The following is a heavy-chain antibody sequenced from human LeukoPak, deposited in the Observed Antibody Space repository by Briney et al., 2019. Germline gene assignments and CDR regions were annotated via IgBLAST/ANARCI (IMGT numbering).Heavy chain of an antibody. CDR1: GGSISSYY. V-gene: IGHV4-34*01. J-gene: IGHJ4*02. CDR2: INHSGST. CDR3: ARSESWLSFDY. D-gene: IGHD3-22*01. Sequence: PSETLSLTCTVSGGSISSYYWSWIRQPPGKGLEWIGEINHSGSTNYNPSLKSRVTISVDTSKNQFSLKLSSVTAADTAVYYCARSESWLSFDYWGQGTLVTVSS.